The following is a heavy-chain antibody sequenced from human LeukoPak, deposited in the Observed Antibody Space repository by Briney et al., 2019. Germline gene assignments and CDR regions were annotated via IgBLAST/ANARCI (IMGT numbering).Heavy chain of an antibody. D-gene: IGHD4-11*01. CDR1: GFTFSDHY. J-gene: IGHJ3*02. V-gene: IGHV3-72*01. CDR2: SRSKGNRYTT. Sequence: GGSLRLSCAAPGFTFSDHYMAWVRQAPGKGLERVGRSRSKGNRYTTEYAASVKGRFTISRDDSENSLSLQMNSLKSDDTAVYYCCRVGPRDYDAFDIWGQGTMVTVSS. CDR3: CRVGPRDYDAFDI.